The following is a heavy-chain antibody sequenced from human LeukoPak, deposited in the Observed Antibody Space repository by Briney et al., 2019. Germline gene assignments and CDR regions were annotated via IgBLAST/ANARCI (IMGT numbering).Heavy chain of an antibody. Sequence: GGSLRLSCAASGFTFSSYWMYWVRQAPGKGLVWVSRINSDGSSTSYADFVQGRFTISRDNAKNTLYLQMNSLRAEDTAVYYCARDISMVGDGSNFAYWGQGTLVTVSA. V-gene: IGHV3-74*01. CDR1: GFTFSSYW. CDR3: ARDISMVGDGSNFAY. J-gene: IGHJ4*02. D-gene: IGHD5-24*01. CDR2: INSDGSST.